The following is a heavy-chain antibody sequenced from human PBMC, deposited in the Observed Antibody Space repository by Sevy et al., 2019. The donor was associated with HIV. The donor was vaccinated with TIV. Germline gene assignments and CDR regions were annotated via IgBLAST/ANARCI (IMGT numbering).Heavy chain of an antibody. D-gene: IGHD4-17*01. CDR2: ISGSGGST. CDR1: GFTFSSYA. V-gene: IGHV3-23*01. Sequence: GGSLRLSCAASGFTFSSYAMSWVHQAPGKGLEWVSAISGSGGSTYYADSVKGRFTISRDNSKNTLYLQMNSLRAEDTAVYYCANLMTTVTTPFDYWGQGTLVTVSS. CDR3: ANLMTTVTTPFDY. J-gene: IGHJ4*02.